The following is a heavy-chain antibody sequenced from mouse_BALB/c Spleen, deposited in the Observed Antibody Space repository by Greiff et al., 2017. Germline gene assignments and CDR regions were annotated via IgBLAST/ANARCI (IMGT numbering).Heavy chain of an antibody. CDR3: ARGYGSSHWYFDV. D-gene: IGHD1-1*01. CDR2: IYPGDGDT. CDR1: GYTFTSYW. V-gene: IGHV1-87*01. Sequence: QVQLQQSGAELARPGASVKLSCKASGYTFTSYWMQWVKQRPGQGLEWIGAIYPGDGDTRYTQKFKGKATLTADKSSSTAYMQLSSLASEDSAVYYCARGYGSSHWYFDVWGAGTTVTVSS. J-gene: IGHJ1*01.